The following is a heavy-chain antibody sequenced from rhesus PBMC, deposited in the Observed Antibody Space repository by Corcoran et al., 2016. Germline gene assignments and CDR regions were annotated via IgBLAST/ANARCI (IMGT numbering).Heavy chain of an antibody. CDR3: AKGNSGYSYDY. D-gene: IGHD5-24*01. CDR1: GYSFTSYW. V-gene: IGHV5-2*01. J-gene: IGHJ4*01. CDR2: IHPSDSDT. Sequence: EVQLVQSGAEVKRPGESLKISCKTSGYSFTSYWISWVRQMPGKGLEWMVVIHPSDSDTRYSPSFQGQVTISADKSSSNAYLQWSSLKASETATYYCAKGNSGYSYDYWGQGVWVTVSS.